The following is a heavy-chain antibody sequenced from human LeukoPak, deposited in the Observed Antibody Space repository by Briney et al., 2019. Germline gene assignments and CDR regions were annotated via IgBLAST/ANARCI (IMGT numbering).Heavy chain of an antibody. CDR1: GGTFSSYA. V-gene: IGHV1-69*13. CDR3: ASRLYCSNTRCRNFPFAY. J-gene: IGHJ4*02. Sequence: SVKVSCKASGGTFSSYAINWVRQAPGQGLEWMGGIIPIFGTANYAQKVQDTVTITADESTSTAYMELSSLRSEDTAIYYCASRLYCSNTRCRNFPFAYWGQGTLVTVSS. CDR2: IIPIFGTA. D-gene: IGHD2-2*01.